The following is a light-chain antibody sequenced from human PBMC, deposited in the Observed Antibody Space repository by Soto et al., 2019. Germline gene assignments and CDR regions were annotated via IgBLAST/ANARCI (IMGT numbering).Light chain of an antibody. CDR3: QQYNNYPRT. Sequence: DIQMTQSPSTLSASIGDRVTITCRASQSISSWLAWYQQKPGKAPKLLISKASSLESGVPSRFSGSGSGTEFILTISSLQPDDFATYYCQQYNNYPRTFGQGTKVEIK. J-gene: IGKJ1*01. V-gene: IGKV1-5*03. CDR1: QSISSW. CDR2: KAS.